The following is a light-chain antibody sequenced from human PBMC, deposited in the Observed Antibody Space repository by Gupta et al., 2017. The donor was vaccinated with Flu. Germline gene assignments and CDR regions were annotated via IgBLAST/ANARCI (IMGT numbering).Light chain of an antibody. CDR1: SRDIGAYNY. V-gene: IGLV2-14*04. CDR2: DVS. Sequence: TSRDIGAYNYVSWIQQHAGKAPKVMIYDVSNRPSGASNRFSGPKSGNTASLTISGLQADDEADYYCSSYTIFSTVVFGGGTRLTVL. CDR3: SSYTIFSTVV. J-gene: IGLJ2*01.